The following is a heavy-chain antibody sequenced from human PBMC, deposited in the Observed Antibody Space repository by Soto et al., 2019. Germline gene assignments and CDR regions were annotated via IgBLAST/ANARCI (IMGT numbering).Heavy chain of an antibody. CDR3: ARSVAVPGAHIDY. V-gene: IGHV4-38-2*01. Sequence: SETLSLTCAVSGYSINSGYYWGWIRQSPGKGLEWLGYVYNTGSTNYSPSLRSRVSISVDTSKNEFSLRLSSVTAADTAVYFCARSVAVPGAHIDYWGQGTQVTVSS. D-gene: IGHD6-19*01. CDR1: GYSINSGYY. CDR2: VYNTGST. J-gene: IGHJ4*02.